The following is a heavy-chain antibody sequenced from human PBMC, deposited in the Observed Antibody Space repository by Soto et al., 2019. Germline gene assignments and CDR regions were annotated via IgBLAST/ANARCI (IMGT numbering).Heavy chain of an antibody. D-gene: IGHD1-20*01. CDR1: GFSLSTTGLG. V-gene: IGHV2-5*01. CDR3: ARIKGITYAWVADGMDV. Sequence: QITLKESGPPLVKPTQTLTLTCTFSGFSLSTTGLGVGWIRQPPGKALEFLALTYWNGDKRYRPSLRSRLTITKDTSKNQVVLTMTNMDPMDTATYYCARIKGITYAWVADGMDVWGQGTTVTVSS. J-gene: IGHJ6*02. CDR2: TYWNGDK.